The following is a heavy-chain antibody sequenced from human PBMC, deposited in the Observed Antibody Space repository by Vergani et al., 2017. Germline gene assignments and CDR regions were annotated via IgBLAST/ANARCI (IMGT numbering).Heavy chain of an antibody. J-gene: IGHJ4*02. CDR3: AKSHYYGSGSYYPFDY. CDR1: GFTFSSYA. Sequence: EVQLLESGGGLVQPGGSLRLSCAASGFTFSSYAMSWVRQAPGKGLEWVSAISGSGGSTYYADSVKGRFTISRDNSKNTLYLQMNSLRAEDTAVYYCAKSHYYGSGSYYPFDYWGQGTLVTVSS. CDR2: ISGSGGST. D-gene: IGHD3-10*01. V-gene: IGHV3-23*01.